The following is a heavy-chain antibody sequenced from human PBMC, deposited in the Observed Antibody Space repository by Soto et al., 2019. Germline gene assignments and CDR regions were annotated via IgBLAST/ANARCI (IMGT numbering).Heavy chain of an antibody. D-gene: IGHD3-3*01. Sequence: GGSLRLSCAASGFTFSSYSMNWVRQAPGKGLEWVSSISSSSSYIYYADSVKGRFTISRDNAKNSLYLQMNSLRAEDTAVYYCARDYSSRLEWLFSNWFDPWGQGTLVTVSS. CDR3: ARDYSSRLEWLFSNWFDP. J-gene: IGHJ5*02. CDR1: GFTFSSYS. V-gene: IGHV3-21*01. CDR2: ISSSSSYI.